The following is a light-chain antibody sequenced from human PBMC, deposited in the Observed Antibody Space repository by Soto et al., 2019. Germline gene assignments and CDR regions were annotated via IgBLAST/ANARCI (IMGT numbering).Light chain of an antibody. J-gene: IGKJ3*01. Sequence: EIVLTQSPGTLSLSPGERATLSCRASQSVSSSYLAWYQQKPGQAPRLLIYGASSRATGIPDRFSGSGSGTAFTLTISRLEPEDFAVYYCQKYGSSSFTFGPGTKVDIK. V-gene: IGKV3-20*01. CDR2: GAS. CDR3: QKYGSSSFT. CDR1: QSVSSSY.